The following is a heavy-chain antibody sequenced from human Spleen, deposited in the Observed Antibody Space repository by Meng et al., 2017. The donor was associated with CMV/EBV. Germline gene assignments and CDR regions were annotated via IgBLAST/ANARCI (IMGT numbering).Heavy chain of an antibody. Sequence: SETLSLTCAVYGGSFSGYYWSWIRQPPGKGLEWIGEINQSGSTNYSPSLKSGVTISVDTSKNQFSLKLNSVTAADTAVYYCARIVDYYYYGLDVWGQGTTVTVSS. CDR3: ARIVDYYYYGLDV. D-gene: IGHD2-15*01. CDR2: INQSGST. V-gene: IGHV4-34*01. CDR1: GGSFSGYY. J-gene: IGHJ6*02.